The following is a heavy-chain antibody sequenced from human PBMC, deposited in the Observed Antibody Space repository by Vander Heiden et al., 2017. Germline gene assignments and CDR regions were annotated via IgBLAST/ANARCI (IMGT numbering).Heavy chain of an antibody. D-gene: IGHD3-16*01. Sequence: EVQLLESGGGLVQPGGSLRLSCAASGFTFSSYAMSWVRQAPGKGLEWVSAIRGSGDNTYFADSVKGRFTISRDNSKNTLYLQMNSLRAEDTAVYYCAKPFGGGWLDAFDMWGQGTMVTVSS. J-gene: IGHJ3*02. CDR2: IRGSGDNT. CDR3: AKPFGGGWLDAFDM. V-gene: IGHV3-23*01. CDR1: GFTFSSYA.